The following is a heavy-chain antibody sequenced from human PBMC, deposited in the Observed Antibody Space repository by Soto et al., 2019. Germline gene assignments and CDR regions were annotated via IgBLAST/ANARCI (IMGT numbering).Heavy chain of an antibody. Sequence: GGSLRLSCAASGFTFSNAWMNWVRQAPGKGLEWVGRIKSKTDGGTTDYAAPVKGRFTISRDESKNTLYLQMNSLKTEDTAVYYCTTKIYYYDSSGYMAAIDYWGQGTLVTVSS. V-gene: IGHV3-15*07. J-gene: IGHJ4*02. D-gene: IGHD3-22*01. CDR1: GFTFSNAW. CDR3: TTKIYYYDSSGYMAAIDY. CDR2: IKSKTDGGTT.